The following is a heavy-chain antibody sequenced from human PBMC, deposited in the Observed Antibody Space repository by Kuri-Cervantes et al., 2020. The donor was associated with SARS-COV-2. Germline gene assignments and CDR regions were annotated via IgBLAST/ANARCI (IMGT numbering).Heavy chain of an antibody. CDR1: GGSISSSRYY. V-gene: IGHV4-39*01. CDR2: IYYTGKT. D-gene: IGHD3-3*01. J-gene: IGHJ4*02. CDR3: ARQDYDFWTGDHDF. Sequence: SETLSLTCTVSGGSISSSRYYWGWIRQPPGKRLEWIGSIYYTGKTFYSPPLKTRVTISVDPSKNQSSLKLTSVTAADTAVYYCARQDYDFWTGDHDFWGQGNLVTVSS.